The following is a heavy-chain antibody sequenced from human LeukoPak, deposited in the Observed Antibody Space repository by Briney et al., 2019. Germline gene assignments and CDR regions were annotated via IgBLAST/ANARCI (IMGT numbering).Heavy chain of an antibody. D-gene: IGHD2-2*01. CDR2: IYYSGST. CDR3: ARHRQLLALWYFDY. J-gene: IGHJ4*02. Sequence: SETLSLTCTVSGGSISSYYWSWIRQPPGKGLEWIGYIYYSGSTNYNPSLKSRVTISVDTSKNQFSLKLSSVTAADTAVYYCARHRQLLALWYFDYWGQGTLVTVSS. V-gene: IGHV4-59*01. CDR1: GGSISSYY.